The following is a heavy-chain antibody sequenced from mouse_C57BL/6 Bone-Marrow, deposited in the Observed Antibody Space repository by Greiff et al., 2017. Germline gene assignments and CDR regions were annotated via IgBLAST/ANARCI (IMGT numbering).Heavy chain of an antibody. CDR1: GYTFTSYW. CDR2: IYPSDSET. J-gene: IGHJ2*01. D-gene: IGHD1-1*01. Sequence: QVQLQQPGAELVRPGSSVKLSCKASGYTFTSYWMDWVKQRPGQGLEWIGNIYPSDSETHYNQKFKDKATLTVDKSSSTAYMQLSSLTSEDSAVYYCARRDYDGSSYIFDDWGQGTTLTVSS. V-gene: IGHV1-61*01. CDR3: ARRDYDGSSYIFDD.